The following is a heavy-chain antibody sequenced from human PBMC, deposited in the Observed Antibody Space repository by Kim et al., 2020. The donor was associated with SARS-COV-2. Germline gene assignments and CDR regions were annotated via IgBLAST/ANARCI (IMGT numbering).Heavy chain of an antibody. CDR2: T. D-gene: IGHD2-2*01. Sequence: TYYADSVKGRFAISRDTSKNKNTVSVQMNSLRAEDTALYYCARGVYAFAGWGQGTLVTVSS. V-gene: IGHV3-23*01. J-gene: IGHJ4*02. CDR3: ARGVYAFAG.